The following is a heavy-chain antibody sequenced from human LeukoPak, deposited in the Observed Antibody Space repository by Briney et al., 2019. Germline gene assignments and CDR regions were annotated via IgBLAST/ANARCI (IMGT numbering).Heavy chain of an antibody. CDR1: GYIFTSYY. V-gene: IGHV1-18*04. CDR3: AREIDYFDY. J-gene: IGHJ4*02. CDR2: ISAYNGNT. Sequence: ASVNVSCKASGYIFTSYYMHWVRQAPGQGLEWMGWISAYNGNTNYAQKLQGRVTMTTDTSTSTAYMELRSLRSDDTAVYYCAREIDYFDYWGQGTLVTVFS.